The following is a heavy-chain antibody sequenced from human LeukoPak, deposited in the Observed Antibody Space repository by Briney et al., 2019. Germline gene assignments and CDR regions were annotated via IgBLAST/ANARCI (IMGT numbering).Heavy chain of an antibody. CDR3: ARGDYGDYSAPFNWYFDL. V-gene: IGHV4-59*01. J-gene: IGHJ2*01. CDR1: GGSISSYY. D-gene: IGHD4-17*01. Sequence: PSESLSLTCPVYGGSISSYYWSWIRQPPGKGLEWIRYIYYSGSTNYNPSLKSRVTISVDTSKNQFSLKLSSVTAADTAVYYCARGDYGDYSAPFNWYFDLWGRGTLVTVSS. CDR2: IYYSGST.